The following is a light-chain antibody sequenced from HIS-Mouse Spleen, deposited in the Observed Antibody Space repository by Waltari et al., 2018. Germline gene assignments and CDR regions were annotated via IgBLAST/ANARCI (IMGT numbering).Light chain of an antibody. CDR2: LGS. CDR3: MQALQTWT. Sequence: DIVITHSPLSLPVTPGEPASISCRSSQSLLHSNGYNYLDWYLQKPGQSPQLLIYLGSNRASGVPDRFSGSGSGTDFTLKISRVEAEDVGVYYCMQALQTWTFGQGTKVEIK. CDR1: QSLLHSNGYNY. J-gene: IGKJ1*01. V-gene: IGKV2-28*01.